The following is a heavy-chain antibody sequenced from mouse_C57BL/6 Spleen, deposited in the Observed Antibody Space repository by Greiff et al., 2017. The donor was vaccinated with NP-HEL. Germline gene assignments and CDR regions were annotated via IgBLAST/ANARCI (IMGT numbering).Heavy chain of an antibody. D-gene: IGHD1-1*01. V-gene: IGHV1-50*01. CDR1: GYTFTSYW. J-gene: IGHJ4*01. Sequence: QVQLQQPGAELVKPGASVKLSCKASGYTFTSYWMQWVKQRPGQGLEWIGEIDPSDSYTNYNQKFKGKATLTVDKSSSTAYMQLSSLTSEDSAVYYCARRTTVVAKDYAMDYWGQGTSVTVSS. CDR3: ARRTTVVAKDYAMDY. CDR2: IDPSDSYT.